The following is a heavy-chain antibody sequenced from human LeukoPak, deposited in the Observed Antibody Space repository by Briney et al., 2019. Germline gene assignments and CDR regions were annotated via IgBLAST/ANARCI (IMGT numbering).Heavy chain of an antibody. CDR3: ARNGIVGAGYYFDY. Sequence: GGSLRLSCAASGFTFSSYTMNWVRQARGKGLVWVSSISSSSSYIYYADSVKGRFSISRDNAQKSLYLQMNILRAEDTAVYYCARNGIVGAGYYFDYWGQGTLVTVSS. J-gene: IGHJ4*02. V-gene: IGHV3-21*01. CDR1: GFTFSSYT. CDR2: ISSSSSYI. D-gene: IGHD1-26*01.